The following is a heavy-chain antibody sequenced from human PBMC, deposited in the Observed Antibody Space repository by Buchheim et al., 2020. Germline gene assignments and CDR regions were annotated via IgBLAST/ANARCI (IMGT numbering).Heavy chain of an antibody. D-gene: IGHD3-3*01. J-gene: IGHJ4*02. CDR3: ARDECCEVYFNY. Sequence: QVQLVESGGGVVQPGRSLRLSCAASGFTFSSYAMHWVRQAPGKGLEWVAVISYDGSNKYYADSVKGRFTISRDNFKNMLYLQMNSLRAEDTAVYYGARDECCEVYFNYWGQGTL. CDR1: GFTFSSYA. CDR2: ISYDGSNK. V-gene: IGHV3-30*04.